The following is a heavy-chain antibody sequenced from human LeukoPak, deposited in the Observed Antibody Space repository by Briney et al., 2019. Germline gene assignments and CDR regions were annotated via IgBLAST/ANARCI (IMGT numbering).Heavy chain of an antibody. Sequence: PEGSLRLSCAASGFTFSSYSMNWVRQAPGKGLEWVSSISSSSSYIYYADSVKGRFTISRDSAKNSLYLQMNSLRAEDTAVYYCAREGIAAAGEFDYWGQGTLVTVSS. CDR3: AREGIAAAGEFDY. CDR1: GFTFSSYS. J-gene: IGHJ4*02. CDR2: ISSSSSYI. D-gene: IGHD6-13*01. V-gene: IGHV3-21*01.